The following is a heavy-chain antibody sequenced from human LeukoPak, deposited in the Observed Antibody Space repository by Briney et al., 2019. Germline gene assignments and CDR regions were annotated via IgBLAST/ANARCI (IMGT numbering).Heavy chain of an antibody. V-gene: IGHV4-39*01. Sequence: SETLSLTCTVSGGSISSSSYYWGWLRQPPGKGLEWIASIYYSGSTYYNPSLKSRFTISVDTSKNQFSLKLSSVTAADTAVYYCASPFGEYVYWGQGTLVTVSA. J-gene: IGHJ4*02. CDR1: GGSISSSSYY. CDR3: ASPFGEYVY. CDR2: IYYSGST. D-gene: IGHD3-16*01.